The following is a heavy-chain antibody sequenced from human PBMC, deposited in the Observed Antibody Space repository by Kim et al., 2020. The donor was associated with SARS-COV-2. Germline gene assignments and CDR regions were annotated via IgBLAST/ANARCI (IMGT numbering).Heavy chain of an antibody. CDR2: ISYDGSNK. V-gene: IGHV3-30-3*01. CDR1: GFTFSSYA. CDR3: ARDKVRLSRVPVYYYYYGMDV. J-gene: IGHJ6*02. Sequence: GGSLRLSCAASGFTFSSYAMHWVRQAPGKGLEWVAVISYDGSNKYYADSVKGRFTISRDNSKNTLYLQMNSLRAEDTAVYYCARDKVRLSRVPVYYYYYGMDVWGQGTTVTVSS. D-gene: IGHD5-12*01.